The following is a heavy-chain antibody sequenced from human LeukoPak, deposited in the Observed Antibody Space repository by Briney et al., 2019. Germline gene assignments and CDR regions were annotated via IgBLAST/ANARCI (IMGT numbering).Heavy chain of an antibody. V-gene: IGHV4-59*01. CDR1: GGSISSYY. CDR2: IYYSGST. D-gene: IGHD1-26*01. J-gene: IGHJ4*02. Sequence: PSETLSLTCTVSGGSISSYYWSWIRQPPGKGLEWIGYIYYSGSTNYNPSLKSRVTISVDTSKNQFSLKLSSVTAADTAVYYCARRMRSGSYYPFDYWGQGTLVTVSS. CDR3: ARRMRSGSYYPFDY.